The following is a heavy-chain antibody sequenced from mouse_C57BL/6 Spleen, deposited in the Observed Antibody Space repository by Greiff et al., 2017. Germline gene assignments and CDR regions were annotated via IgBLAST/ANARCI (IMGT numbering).Heavy chain of an antibody. CDR1: GFTFTDYY. Sequence: EVKLQESGGGLVQPGGSLSLSCAASGFTFTDYYMSWVRQPPGKALEWLGFIRNKANGYTTEYSASVKGRFTISRDNSQSILYLQMNALRAEDSATYYCARYMGSNYRYFDVWGTGTTVTVSS. J-gene: IGHJ1*03. CDR3: ARYMGSNYRYFDV. D-gene: IGHD2-5*01. V-gene: IGHV7-3*01. CDR2: IRNKANGYTT.